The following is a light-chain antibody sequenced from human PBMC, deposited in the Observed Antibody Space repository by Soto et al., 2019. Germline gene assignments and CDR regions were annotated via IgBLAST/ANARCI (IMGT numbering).Light chain of an antibody. CDR3: SSYTTSSNVI. CDR2: AVS. Sequence: QSALTQPASVSGSPGQTITISCTGSSSDVGGYNYVYWYQQHPGKAPKLMIYAVSNRPSGVSNRFSGSKSGSTASLTISGLEAEDEADYYCSSYTTSSNVIFGGGTKLTVL. J-gene: IGLJ2*01. CDR1: SSDVGGYNY. V-gene: IGLV2-14*01.